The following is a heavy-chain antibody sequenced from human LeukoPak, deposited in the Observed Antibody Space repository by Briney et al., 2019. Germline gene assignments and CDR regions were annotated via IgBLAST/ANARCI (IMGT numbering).Heavy chain of an antibody. D-gene: IGHD6-19*01. CDR1: GFTFSSYA. V-gene: IGHV3-23*01. CDR2: ISGSGGST. Sequence: GGSLRLSCAASGFTFSSYAMSWVRQDPGKGLEWVSAISGSGGSTYYADSVKGRFTISRDNSKNTLYLQMNSLRAEDTAVYYCAKYREEDDGWYPDNDAFDIWGQGTMVTVSS. J-gene: IGHJ3*02. CDR3: AKYREEDDGWYPDNDAFDI.